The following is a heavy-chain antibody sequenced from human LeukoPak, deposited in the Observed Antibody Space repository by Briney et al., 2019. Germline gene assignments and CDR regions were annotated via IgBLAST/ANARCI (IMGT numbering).Heavy chain of an antibody. J-gene: IGHJ5*01. CDR1: GGSISNYY. V-gene: IGHV4-59*01. D-gene: IGHD2-2*01. Sequence: PSETLSLTCTVSGGSISNYYWSWIRQPPGKGLEWVGWVYYSVTTNYNPSLESRVTISVDMSENQFSLKLSSVTAADTAVYYCARGGASSKWLDSWGQGTLVTVSS. CDR2: VYYSVTT. CDR3: ARGGASSKWLDS.